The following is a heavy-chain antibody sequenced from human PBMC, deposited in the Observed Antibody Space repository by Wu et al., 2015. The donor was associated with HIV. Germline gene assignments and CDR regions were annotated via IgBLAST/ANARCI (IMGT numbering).Heavy chain of an antibody. CDR1: GYTFTSYY. CDR3: AINTDSVATSLYSLGV. CDR2: INPSGGTA. Sequence: QVQLLQSGAEVRKPGASVKVSCKASGYTFTSYYLHWVRQAPGQEFEWMGLINPSGGTASYAQKFLGRVTMTRDTSTSSVYMELSTLRSEDTAVYYCAINTDSVATSLYSLGVWGQGTVVSVSS. J-gene: IGHJ6*02. V-gene: IGHV1-46*01. D-gene: IGHD6-19*01.